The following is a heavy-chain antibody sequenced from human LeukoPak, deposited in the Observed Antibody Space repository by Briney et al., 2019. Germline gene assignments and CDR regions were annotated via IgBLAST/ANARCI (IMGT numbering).Heavy chain of an antibody. V-gene: IGHV3-30*02. CDR3: ARIYGAALFDY. D-gene: IGHD4-17*01. CDR1: GFTFNSYG. J-gene: IGHJ4*02. Sequence: GGSLRLSCAASGFTFNSYGMHWVRQAPGKGLGWVAFIRFDGTNKYYADSVKGRFTISRDNSKNTLYLQMNSLRAEDTAVYYCARIYGAALFDYWGQGTLVTVSS. CDR2: IRFDGTNK.